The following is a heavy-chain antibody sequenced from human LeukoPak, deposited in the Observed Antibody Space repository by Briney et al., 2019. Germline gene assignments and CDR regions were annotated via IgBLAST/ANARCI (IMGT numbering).Heavy chain of an antibody. CDR1: GGTFSSYA. Sequence: SVKVSCKASGGTFSSYAISWVRQAPGQGLEWMGRIIPIFGTANYAQKFQGRVTITTDESTSTAYMELSSLRSEDTAVYYCARDMYGSGSFDYWGQGTLVTASS. V-gene: IGHV1-69*05. D-gene: IGHD3-10*01. J-gene: IGHJ4*02. CDR2: IIPIFGTA. CDR3: ARDMYGSGSFDY.